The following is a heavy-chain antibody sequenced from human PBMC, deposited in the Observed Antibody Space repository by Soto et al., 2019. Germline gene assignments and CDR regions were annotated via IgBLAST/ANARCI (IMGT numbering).Heavy chain of an antibody. CDR1: GGSFSGYY. CDR3: ARGLGRITIFVVVIPTSAFDY. D-gene: IGHD3-3*01. Sequence: QVQLQQWGAGLLKPSETLSLTCAVYGGSFSGYYWSWIRQPPGKGLEWIGEINHSGSTNYNPSLKSRVTISVDTSKNQFSLKLSSVTAADTAVYYCARGLGRITIFVVVIPTSAFDYWGQGTLVTVSS. J-gene: IGHJ4*02. V-gene: IGHV4-34*01. CDR2: INHSGST.